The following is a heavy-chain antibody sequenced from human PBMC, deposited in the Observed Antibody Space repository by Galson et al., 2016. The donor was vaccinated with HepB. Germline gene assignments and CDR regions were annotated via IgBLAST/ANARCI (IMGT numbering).Heavy chain of an antibody. Sequence: SETLSLTCSVSYVSINSYYWSWIRQSPGKGLEWIGNLYYNGAASYSSSLKSRVTISIDMFKSQFFLKLDSVTAADTAVYYCARLCVAPLSGMDAWGQGTTVIVSS. V-gene: IGHV4-59*01. D-gene: IGHD2-2*01. J-gene: IGHJ6*02. CDR1: YVSINSYY. CDR2: LYYNGAA. CDR3: ARLCVAPLSGMDA.